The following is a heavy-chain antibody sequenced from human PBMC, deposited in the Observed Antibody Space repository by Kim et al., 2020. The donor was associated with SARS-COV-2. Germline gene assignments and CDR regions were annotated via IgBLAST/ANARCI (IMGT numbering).Heavy chain of an antibody. CDR3: AREVRQWLVDAFDI. D-gene: IGHD6-19*01. J-gene: IGHJ3*02. CDR1: GFTFSSYE. V-gene: IGHV3-48*03. Sequence: GGSLRLSCAASGFTFSSYEMNWVRQAPGKGLEWVSYISSSGSTIHYADPVKGRFTNSRDNAKNSMYLQMNSLRAEDTAVYYCAREVRQWLVDAFDISGQGTKVTVTS. CDR2: ISSSGSTI.